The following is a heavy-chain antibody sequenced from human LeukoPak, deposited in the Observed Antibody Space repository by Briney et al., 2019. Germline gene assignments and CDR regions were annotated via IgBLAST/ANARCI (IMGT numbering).Heavy chain of an antibody. CDR1: GFTFSSYE. CDR3: ARGTGGM. Sequence: PGGSLRLSCAASGFTFSSYEMNWVRQAPGKGLEWVSYTSNSGRTMSYADSVKGRFTISRDNAKNSLYLQLNSLRAEDTAVYYCARGTGGMWGQGTMVTVSS. J-gene: IGHJ3*01. D-gene: IGHD3-16*01. CDR2: TSNSGRTM. V-gene: IGHV3-48*03.